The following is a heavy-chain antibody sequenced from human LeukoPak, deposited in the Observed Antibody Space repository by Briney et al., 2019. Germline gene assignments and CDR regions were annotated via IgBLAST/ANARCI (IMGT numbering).Heavy chain of an antibody. CDR3: ARSSTIFGVVITHLYY. CDR1: GYSFTSYW. CDR2: IYPGDSDT. V-gene: IGHV5-51*01. D-gene: IGHD3-3*01. J-gene: IGHJ4*02. Sequence: GESLKISCKGSGYSFTSYWIGWVRQMPGKGLEWMGIIYPGDSDTRYSPSFQGQVTISADKSISTAYLQWSSLKASDTAMYYCARSSTIFGVVITHLYYRGQGTLVTGSS.